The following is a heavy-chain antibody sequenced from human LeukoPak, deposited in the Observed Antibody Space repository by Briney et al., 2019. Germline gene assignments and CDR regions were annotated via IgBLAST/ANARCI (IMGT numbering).Heavy chain of an antibody. V-gene: IGHV3-30*03. CDR3: MGGSGGLDY. J-gene: IGHJ4*02. D-gene: IGHD3-10*01. CDR1: GFTFSSYG. Sequence: GGSLRLSCAASGFTFSSYGMHWVRQAPGKGLEWVAVISYDGSNKYYADSVKGRFTISRDNSKNTLYLQMNSLRAEDTAVYYCMGGSGGLDYWGQGTLVTVSS. CDR2: ISYDGSNK.